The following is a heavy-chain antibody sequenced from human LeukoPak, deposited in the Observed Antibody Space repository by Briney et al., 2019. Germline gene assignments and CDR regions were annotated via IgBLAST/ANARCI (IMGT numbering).Heavy chain of an antibody. CDR2: ISSNGDNT. V-gene: IGHV3-64D*06. Sequence: GGSLRLSCSASGFPFNTYAIHWVRQAPGKGLEYVAGISSNGDNTDFADSAKGRFTISRDNSKSTLFLQMNSLRAEDTAVYFCARDSALLGVAFDLWGQGTVVTVSS. D-gene: IGHD2-15*01. CDR1: GFPFNTYA. CDR3: ARDSALLGVAFDL. J-gene: IGHJ3*01.